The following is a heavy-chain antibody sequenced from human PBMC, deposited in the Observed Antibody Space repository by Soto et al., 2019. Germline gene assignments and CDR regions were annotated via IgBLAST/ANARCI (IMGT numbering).Heavy chain of an antibody. CDR2: INAGNGNT. J-gene: IGHJ6*02. D-gene: IGHD3-10*01. CDR1: GCTFTRYG. Sequence: AAVKVSCKACGCTFTRYGVHWVRQAPGQRLEWMGWINAGNGNTKYSQKFQGGVTITRDTSASTAYMELSSLRSEDTAVYYCARGAMVRDNFYGMDVWGQGTTVTVSS. CDR3: ARGAMVRDNFYGMDV. V-gene: IGHV1-3*01.